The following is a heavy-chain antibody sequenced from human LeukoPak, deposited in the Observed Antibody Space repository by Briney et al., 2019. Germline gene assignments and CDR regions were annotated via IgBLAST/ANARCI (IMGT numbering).Heavy chain of an antibody. V-gene: IGHV1-2*02. J-gene: IGHJ3*02. Sequence: ASVKVSCKASDYTFTTYGISWVRQAPGQGLEWMGWINPNSGGTNYAQKFRGRVTMTRDTSISTAYMELSRLRSDDTAVYYCARVESYYDRSGWTPFDIWGQGTMVTVSS. CDR3: ARVESYYDRSGWTPFDI. CDR2: INPNSGGT. D-gene: IGHD3-22*01. CDR1: DYTFTTYG.